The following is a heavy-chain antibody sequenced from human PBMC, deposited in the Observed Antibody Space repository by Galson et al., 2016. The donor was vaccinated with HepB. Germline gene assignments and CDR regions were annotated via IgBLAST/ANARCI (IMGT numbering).Heavy chain of an antibody. CDR1: GGSFSGYY. Sequence: LSLTCALYGGSFSGYYWSWIRQSPGKGLEWIGEIEHSGRANYSPSLKRRVTMSVDTSKNQFTLKLGSVTVAGTAVYYCARYASNWSKYIQHWGRGSLVIVSS. J-gene: IGHJ1*01. CDR3: ARYASNWSKYIQH. CDR2: IEHSGRA. D-gene: IGHD6-13*01. V-gene: IGHV4-34*01.